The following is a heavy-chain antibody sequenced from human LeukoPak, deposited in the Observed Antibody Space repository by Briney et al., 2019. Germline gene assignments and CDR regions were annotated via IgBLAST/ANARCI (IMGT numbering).Heavy chain of an antibody. CDR2: ISGRGDST. V-gene: IGHV3-23*01. CDR1: GVTFSDYA. J-gene: IGHJ4*02. CDR3: AILGYCSGGSCYHAIYFDY. Sequence: GGSLRLSCAASGVTFSDYAMSWVRQAPGKGLEWVSAISGRGDSTYYADSVKGRFTISRDKSKNTVYLQMNSLRAEDTAVYYCAILGYCSGGSCYHAIYFDYWGQGTLVTVSS. D-gene: IGHD2-15*01.